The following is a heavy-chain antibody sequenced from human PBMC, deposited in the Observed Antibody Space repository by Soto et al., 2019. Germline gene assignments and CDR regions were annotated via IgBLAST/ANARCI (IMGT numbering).Heavy chain of an antibody. V-gene: IGHV4-4*02. D-gene: IGHD3-22*01. CDR2: IYHSGST. J-gene: IGHJ4*02. CDR3: ARVGDYYDSSGELDY. CDR1: GGSISSSNW. Sequence: SETLSLTCAVSGGSISSSNWWSWVRQPPGKGLEWIGEIYHSGSTNYNPSLKSRVTISVDKSKNQFSLKLSSVTAADTAVYYCARVGDYYDSSGELDYWGQGTQVTVSS.